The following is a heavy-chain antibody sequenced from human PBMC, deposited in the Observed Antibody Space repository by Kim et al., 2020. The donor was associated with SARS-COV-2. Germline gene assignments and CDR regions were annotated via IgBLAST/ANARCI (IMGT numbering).Heavy chain of an antibody. Sequence: SETLSLTCTVSGGSISSYYWSWIRQPPGKGLEWIGYIYYSGSTNYNPSLKSRVTISVDTSKNQFSLKLSSVTAADTAVYYCARDASGYFFDYWGQGTLVTVSS. J-gene: IGHJ4*02. CDR1: GGSISSYY. V-gene: IGHV4-59*01. CDR3: ARDASGYFFDY. D-gene: IGHD3-3*01. CDR2: IYYSGST.